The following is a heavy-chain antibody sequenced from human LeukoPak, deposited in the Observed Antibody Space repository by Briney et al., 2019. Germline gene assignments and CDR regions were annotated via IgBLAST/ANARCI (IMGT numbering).Heavy chain of an antibody. CDR3: AKASAMIVVVSKHFDY. Sequence: GGSLRLSCAASGFTFSSYAMSWVRQAPGKGLEWVSAISGSGGSTYYADSVKGRFTISRDNSKNTLYLQMNGLRAEDTAVYYCAKASAMIVVVSKHFDYWGQGTLVTVSS. CDR1: GFTFSSYA. CDR2: ISGSGGST. J-gene: IGHJ4*02. D-gene: IGHD3-22*01. V-gene: IGHV3-23*01.